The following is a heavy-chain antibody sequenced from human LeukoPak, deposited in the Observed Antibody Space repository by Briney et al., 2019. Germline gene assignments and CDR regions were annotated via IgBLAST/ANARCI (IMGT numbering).Heavy chain of an antibody. CDR3: AKTDYGDCGAFNI. V-gene: IGHV4-38-2*01. CDR1: DYSISSGYS. Sequence: PSETLSLTCAVRDYSISSGYSWGWVRQPPGKGLEWIANFYLSGTTYYNPSLKSRVTISLGTSNNHFSLKLSSVTASDTAVYWCAKTDYGDCGAFNIWGQGTMVTVSS. D-gene: IGHD4-17*01. J-gene: IGHJ3*02. CDR2: FYLSGTT.